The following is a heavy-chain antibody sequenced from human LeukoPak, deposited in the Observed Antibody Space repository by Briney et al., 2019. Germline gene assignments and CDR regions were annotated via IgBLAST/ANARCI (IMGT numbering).Heavy chain of an antibody. CDR3: ARELWVFGVVIFDY. CDR1: GGSISSYY. Sequence: SETLSLTCTVSGGSISSYYWSWIRQPPGKGLEWIGYIYYSGSTNYNPPLKSRVTISVDTSKNQFSLKLSSVTAADTAVYYCARELWVFGVVIFDYWGQGTLVTVSS. V-gene: IGHV4-59*01. CDR2: IYYSGST. D-gene: IGHD3-3*01. J-gene: IGHJ4*02.